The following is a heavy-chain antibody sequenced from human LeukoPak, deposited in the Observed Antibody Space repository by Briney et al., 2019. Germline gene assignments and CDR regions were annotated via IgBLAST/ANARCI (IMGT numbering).Heavy chain of an antibody. D-gene: IGHD4-17*01. CDR1: GGSISSYS. V-gene: IGHV4-59*08. Sequence: SETLSLTCTLSGGSISSYSWSWIRHPPGGGLGWVGYIYNSESTNYNPSLKSRVTIAVQTSKNQLSPNLSPETTAAKPRYHRERQLATETFDYGGQGTLVTVS. CDR3: ERQLATETFDY. J-gene: IGHJ4*02. CDR2: IYNSEST.